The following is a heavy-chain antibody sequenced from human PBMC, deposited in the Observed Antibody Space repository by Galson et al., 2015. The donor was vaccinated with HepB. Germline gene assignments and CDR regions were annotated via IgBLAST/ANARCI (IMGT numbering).Heavy chain of an antibody. CDR1: GFTFSSYA. CDR2: ISYDGSNK. CDR3: ARVLSQRWWWGDYGMDV. V-gene: IGHV3-30-3*01. D-gene: IGHD2-21*01. J-gene: IGHJ6*02. Sequence: LRLSCAASGFTFSSYAMHWVRQAPGKGLEWVAVISYDGSNKYYADSVKGRFTISRDNSKNTLYLQMNSLRAEDTAVYYCARVLSQRWWWGDYGMDVWGQGTTVTVS.